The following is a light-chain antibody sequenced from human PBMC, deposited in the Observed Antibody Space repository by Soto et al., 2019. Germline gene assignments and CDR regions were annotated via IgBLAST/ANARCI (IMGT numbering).Light chain of an antibody. CDR1: SNDIGNYNS. Sequence: QSVLTQPASVSGSPGQSITIPCTGTSNDIGNYNSVSWYQQHPGKAPKLIIYEVTNRPSGVSARFSASKSANTASLTISGLQAEDEGDYYCGSYSTYRPYVFGSGTKLTVL. CDR2: EVT. V-gene: IGLV2-14*03. J-gene: IGLJ1*01. CDR3: GSYSTYRPYV.